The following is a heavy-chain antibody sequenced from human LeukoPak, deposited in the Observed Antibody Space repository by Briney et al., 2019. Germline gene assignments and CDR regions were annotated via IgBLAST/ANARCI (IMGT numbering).Heavy chain of an antibody. CDR2: ISYDGSNK. CDR3: ARTRGAPTYYYDSSGYLGYYFDY. V-gene: IGHV3-30-3*01. Sequence: GGSLRLSCAASGFTFSSYAMHWVRQAPGKGLEWVAVISYDGSNKYYADSVKGRFTISRDNSKNTLYLQMNSLRAEDTAVYYCARTRGAPTYYYDSSGYLGYYFDYWGQGTLVTVSS. CDR1: GFTFSSYA. J-gene: IGHJ4*02. D-gene: IGHD3-22*01.